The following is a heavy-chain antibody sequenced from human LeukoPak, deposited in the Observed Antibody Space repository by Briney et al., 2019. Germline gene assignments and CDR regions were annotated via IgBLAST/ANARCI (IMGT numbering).Heavy chain of an antibody. CDR2: VYPGDSNI. V-gene: IGHV5-51*01. CDR1: GYSFISYW. CDR3: ARYYGDFGYGMDV. J-gene: IGHJ6*02. Sequence: GESLKISCKGSGYSFISYWIGWVRQMPGKGLEWMGIVYPGDSNIKYSPSFQGQVTISADKSISTAYLQWSSLKASDTAMYYCARYYGDFGYGMDVWGQGTTVTVSS. D-gene: IGHD4-17*01.